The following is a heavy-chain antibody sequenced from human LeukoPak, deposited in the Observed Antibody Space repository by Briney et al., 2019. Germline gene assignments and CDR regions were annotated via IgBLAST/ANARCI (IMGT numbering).Heavy chain of an antibody. Sequence: GGSLRLSCAASGFTFSSYSMNWVRQAPGKGLEWVSYISSSSTIYYADSVKGRFTISRDNAKNSLYLQMNSLRAEDTAVYYCARGGSTVVVPAAKTPHDNWFDPWGQGTLVTVSS. J-gene: IGHJ5*02. CDR1: GFTFSSYS. CDR3: ARGGSTVVVPAAKTPHDNWFDP. V-gene: IGHV3-48*04. CDR2: ISSSSTI. D-gene: IGHD2-2*01.